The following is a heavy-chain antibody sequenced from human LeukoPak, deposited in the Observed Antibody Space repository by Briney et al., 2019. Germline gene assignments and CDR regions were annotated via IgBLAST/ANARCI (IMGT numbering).Heavy chain of an antibody. CDR2: IYHGDSDT. V-gene: IGHV5-51*01. D-gene: IGHD1-1*01. CDR1: GYSFTSYW. J-gene: IGHJ3*02. CDR3: ARLPPGTPERHWDAFDI. Sequence: GESLKISCKGSGYSFTSYWIGWVRQMPGKGLEWMGIIYHGDSDTRYSPSFQGQVTISADKSISTAYLQWSSLKASDTAMYYCARLPPGTPERHWDAFDIWGQGTMVTVSS.